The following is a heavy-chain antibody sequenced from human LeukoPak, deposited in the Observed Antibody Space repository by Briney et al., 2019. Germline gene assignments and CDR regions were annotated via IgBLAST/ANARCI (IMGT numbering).Heavy chain of an antibody. Sequence: SDPLSLTCTVSGGSISSYYWSWIRQPPGEGLEWIGYFCYSGSTNYNPSLKSRVTISADTYKNQFSLKLSYVTAADTAVYYCARVFGSGTTYTVYNWFDPSGQGTLVTVSS. J-gene: IGHJ5*02. V-gene: IGHV4-59*07. CDR3: ARVFGSGTTYTVYNWFDP. CDR1: GGSISSYY. CDR2: FCYSGST. D-gene: IGHD3-10*01.